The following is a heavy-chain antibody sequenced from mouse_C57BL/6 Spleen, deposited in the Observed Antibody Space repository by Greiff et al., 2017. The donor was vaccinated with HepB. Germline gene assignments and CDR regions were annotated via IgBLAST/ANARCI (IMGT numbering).Heavy chain of an antibody. J-gene: IGHJ1*03. CDR2: IYPGGGYT. Sequence: VQLQQSGAELVRPGTSVKMSCKASGYTFTNYWIGWAKQRPGHGLEWIGDIYPGGGYTNYNEKFKGKATLTADKSSSTAYMQFSSLTSEDSAIYYCARKSDGYDRDWYFDVWGTGTTVTVSS. CDR1: GYTFTNYW. D-gene: IGHD2-2*01. V-gene: IGHV1-63*01. CDR3: ARKSDGYDRDWYFDV.